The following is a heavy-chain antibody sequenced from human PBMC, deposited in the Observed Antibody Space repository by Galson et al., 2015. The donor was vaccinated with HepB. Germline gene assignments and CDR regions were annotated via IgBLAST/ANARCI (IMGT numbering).Heavy chain of an antibody. J-gene: IGHJ2*01. CDR3: ARITAMVNWYFDL. CDR1: GDSVSSNSAS. Sequence: CAISGDSVSSNSASWHWVQQSPSRGLEWLGRTYYRSKWYSYYGASVKGRITINPDTSKNQFSLQLNSVTPEDTAVYYCARITAMVNWYFDLWGRGTLVTVSS. D-gene: IGHD5-18*01. CDR2: TYYRSKWYS. V-gene: IGHV6-1*01.